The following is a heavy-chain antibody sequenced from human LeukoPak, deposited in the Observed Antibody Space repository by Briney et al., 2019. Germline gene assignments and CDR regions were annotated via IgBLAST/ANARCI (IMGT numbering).Heavy chain of an antibody. D-gene: IGHD3-3*01. J-gene: IGHJ3*01. CDR2: INPNSGGT. V-gene: IGHV1-2*02. CDR3: ARGFLEWLLTSSFDV. CDR1: GYTFTGYY. Sequence: ASVKVSCKASGYTFTGYYIHWVRQAPGQGLEWMGWINPNSGGTNSAQKFQGRVTMTRDTSITTAYMELSRLRSDDTAVYYCARGFLEWLLTSSFDVWGQGTTVTVSS.